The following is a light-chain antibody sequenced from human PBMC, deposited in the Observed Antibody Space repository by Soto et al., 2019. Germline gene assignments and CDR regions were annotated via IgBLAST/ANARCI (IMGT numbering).Light chain of an antibody. J-gene: IGLJ2*01. V-gene: IGLV2-23*01. Sequence: QSALTQPASVSGSPGQSITISCTGTSRDVGSYNLVSWYQQHPGKAPKLMIYEGSKRPSGVSNRFSGSKSGNTASLTISGHQAEDEADYYCCSYAGSSTVVFGGGTKLTVL. CDR1: SRDVGSYNL. CDR2: EGS. CDR3: CSYAGSSTVV.